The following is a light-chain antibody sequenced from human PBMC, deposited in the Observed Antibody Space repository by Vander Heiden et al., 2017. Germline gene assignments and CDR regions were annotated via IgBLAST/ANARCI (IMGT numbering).Light chain of an antibody. Sequence: DIVMTQSPDSLAVSLGERATINCKSSQSVLYSSNNINYLAWYQQKPGQPPKLLIYWASTRESGVPDRFSGSGSGTDFTLTISSLQAEDVAVYYCQQDYTTPWTFGQGTKVEIK. V-gene: IGKV4-1*01. CDR1: QSVLYSSNNINY. CDR3: QQDYTTPWT. J-gene: IGKJ1*01. CDR2: WAS.